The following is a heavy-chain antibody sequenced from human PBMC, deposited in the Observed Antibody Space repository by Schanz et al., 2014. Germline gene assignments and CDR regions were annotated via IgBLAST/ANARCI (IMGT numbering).Heavy chain of an antibody. CDR2: IDGEGSDT. V-gene: IGHV3-74*01. CDR1: GFTFSNNW. J-gene: IGHJ4*02. Sequence: LLVESGGGLVQPGGSLRLSCAASGFTFSNNWMHWFRQGPGKGLSWVARIDGEGSDTRYADSVQGRFTISRDNAKNSLYLQMNSLRHDDTAFYYCARAPGANASPYYFDYWGQGSLVTVSS. D-gene: IGHD2-8*01. CDR3: ARAPGANASPYYFDY.